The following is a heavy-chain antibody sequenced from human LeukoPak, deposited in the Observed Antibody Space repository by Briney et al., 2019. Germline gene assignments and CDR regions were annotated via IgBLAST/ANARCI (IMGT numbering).Heavy chain of an antibody. V-gene: IGHV3-21*01. CDR3: AKGFSTVTPLDY. D-gene: IGHD4-17*01. CDR2: ISSSSSYI. Sequence: GGSLRLSCAASGFTFSSYSMNWVRQAPGKGLEWVSSISSSSSYIYYADSVKGRFTISRDNAKNSLYLQMNSLRAEDTAVYYCAKGFSTVTPLDYWGQGTLVTVSS. CDR1: GFTFSSYS. J-gene: IGHJ4*02.